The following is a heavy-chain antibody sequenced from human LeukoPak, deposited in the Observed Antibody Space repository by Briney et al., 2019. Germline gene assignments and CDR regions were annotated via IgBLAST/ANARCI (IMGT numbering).Heavy chain of an antibody. Sequence: SETLSLTCTVSGGSISSSSYYWGWIRQPPGKGLEWIGSIYYSGSTYYNPSLKSRVTISVDTSKNQFSLKLSSVTAADTAVYYCASFYCSGGSCYQYYYYYYMDVWGKGTTVTISS. V-gene: IGHV4-39*01. D-gene: IGHD2-15*01. CDR1: GGSISSSSYY. J-gene: IGHJ6*03. CDR3: ASFYCSGGSCYQYYYYYYMDV. CDR2: IYYSGST.